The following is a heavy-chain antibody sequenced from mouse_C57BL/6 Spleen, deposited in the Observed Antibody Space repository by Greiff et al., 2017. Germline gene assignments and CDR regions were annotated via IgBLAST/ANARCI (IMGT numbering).Heavy chain of an antibody. CDR1: GYTFTEYT. CDR3: SRHEEAYFDY. CDR2: FYPGSGSI. V-gene: IGHV1-62-2*01. J-gene: IGHJ2*01. Sequence: VQLQQSGAELVKPGASVKLSCKASGYTFTEYTIHWVKQRSGQGLEWIGWFYPGSGSIKKNKKFKDKSTLPSDKSSSTVYMELSRLTSEDSSVYFCSRHEEAYFDYWGQGTTLPVSS.